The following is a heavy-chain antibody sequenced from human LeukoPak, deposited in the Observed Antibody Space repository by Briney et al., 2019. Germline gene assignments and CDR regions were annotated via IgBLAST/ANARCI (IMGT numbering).Heavy chain of an antibody. Sequence: ASVKVSCKASGYTFTSYDINWVRQATGQGLEWMGWMNPNSGNTGYAQEFQGRVTMTRNTSISTAYMELSSLRSEDTAVYYCARSSYTSGWYPPYYFDYWGQGTLVTVSS. CDR2: MNPNSGNT. CDR3: ARSSYTSGWYPPYYFDY. CDR1: GYTFTSYD. D-gene: IGHD6-19*01. V-gene: IGHV1-8*01. J-gene: IGHJ4*02.